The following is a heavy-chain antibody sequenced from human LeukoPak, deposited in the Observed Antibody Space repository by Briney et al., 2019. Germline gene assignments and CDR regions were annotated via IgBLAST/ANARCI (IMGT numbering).Heavy chain of an antibody. CDR3: ARGSGSHDY. J-gene: IGHJ4*02. Sequence: GGSLRLSCAASGFTFSSYSMNWVRQAPGKGLEWVSYISSSSSTIYYADSVKGRFTISRDNAKNSLYLQMNSLRAEDTAVYYCARGSGSHDYWGQGTLVTVSS. CDR2: ISSSSSTI. D-gene: IGHD2-15*01. V-gene: IGHV3-48*01. CDR1: GFTFSSYS.